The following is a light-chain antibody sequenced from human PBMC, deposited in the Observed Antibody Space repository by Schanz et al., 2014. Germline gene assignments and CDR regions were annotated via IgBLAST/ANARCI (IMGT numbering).Light chain of an antibody. CDR2: DVS. Sequence: QSALTQPASVSGSPGQSITISCTGTSSDVGGYNYVSWYQQHPGKAPKLIIYDVSNRPSGVSNRFSGSKSGNTASLTISGLQAEDEADYHCCSYTSDRTWVFGGGTKLTVL. V-gene: IGLV2-14*03. J-gene: IGLJ3*02. CDR3: CSYTSDRTWV. CDR1: SSDVGGYNY.